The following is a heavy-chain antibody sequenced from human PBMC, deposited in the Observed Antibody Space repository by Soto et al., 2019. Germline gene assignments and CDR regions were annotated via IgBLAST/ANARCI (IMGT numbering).Heavy chain of an antibody. CDR3: AKATQVVVVAATYPYFDY. Sequence: PGGSLRLSCAASGFTFSSYAMSWVRQAPGKGLEWVSAISGSGGSTYYADSVKGRFTISRDNSKNTLYLQMNSLRAEDTAVYYCAKATQVVVVAATYPYFDYWGQGTLVTVSS. D-gene: IGHD2-15*01. CDR2: ISGSGGST. CDR1: GFTFSSYA. V-gene: IGHV3-23*01. J-gene: IGHJ4*02.